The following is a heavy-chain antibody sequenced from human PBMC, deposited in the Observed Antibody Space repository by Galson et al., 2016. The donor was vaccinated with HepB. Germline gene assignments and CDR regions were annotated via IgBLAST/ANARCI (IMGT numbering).Heavy chain of an antibody. CDR1: GFTFSSYA. D-gene: IGHD3-22*01. CDR3: ARGEMDSYDYLGHEYFQY. CDR2: ISGSGGST. V-gene: IGHV3-23*01. J-gene: IGHJ1*01. Sequence: LRLSCAASGFTFSSYAMSWVRQAPGKGLEWVSTISGSGGSTYYADSVQGRFTISRDNSKNTLYLQMNSLRAEDTGVYYCARGEMDSYDYLGHEYFQYWGQGSLVIVSS.